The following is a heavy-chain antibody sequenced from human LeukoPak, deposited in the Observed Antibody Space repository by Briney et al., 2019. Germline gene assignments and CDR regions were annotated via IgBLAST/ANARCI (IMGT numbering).Heavy chain of an antibody. CDR3: ARGRSSYYYDSSGYYYVHAFDI. J-gene: IGHJ3*02. V-gene: IGHV4-34*01. CDR2: INHSGST. Sequence: PSETLSLTCAVYGGSFSGYYWSWIRQPPGKGLEWIGEINHSGSTNYNPSLKSRVTISVDTSKNQFSLKLSSVTAADTAVYYCARGRSSYYYDSSGYYYVHAFDIWGQGTVVTVSS. CDR1: GGSFSGYY. D-gene: IGHD3-22*01.